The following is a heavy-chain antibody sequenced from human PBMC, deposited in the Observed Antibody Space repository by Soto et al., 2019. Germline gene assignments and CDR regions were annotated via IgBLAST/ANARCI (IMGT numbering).Heavy chain of an antibody. CDR2: IYTSGTT. D-gene: IGHD2-21*01. CDR3: ARAASSYCGGDCFDS. J-gene: IGHJ4*02. V-gene: IGHV4-59*10. Sequence: PSETLSLTCAVYGGSFSGHSWTWIRQSPGKGLEWIGRIYTSGTTHYNPSLKSRVTVSVDTSKNQFSLNLTSVTAADTAVYYCARAASSYCGGDCFDSWGQGTLVTVSS. CDR1: GGSFSGHS.